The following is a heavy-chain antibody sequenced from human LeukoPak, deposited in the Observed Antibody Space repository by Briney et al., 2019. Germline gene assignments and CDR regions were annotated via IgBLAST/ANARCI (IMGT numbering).Heavy chain of an antibody. V-gene: IGHV3-9*03. CDR2: ISWNSGSI. D-gene: IGHD1-26*01. J-gene: IGHJ4*02. CDR1: GFTFDDYA. CDR3: AKGRSYSYTAHPFDY. Sequence: PGRSLRLSCAASGFTFDDYAMHWVRQAPGKGLEWVSGISWNSGSIGYVDSVKGRFTISRDSAKSSLYPQMNSLRAEDMAVYYCAKGRSYSYTAHPFDYWGQGTLVTVSS.